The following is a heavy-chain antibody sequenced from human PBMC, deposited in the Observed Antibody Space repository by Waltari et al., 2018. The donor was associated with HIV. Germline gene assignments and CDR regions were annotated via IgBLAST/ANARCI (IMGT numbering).Heavy chain of an antibody. D-gene: IGHD3-10*01. CDR2: IYSSGSA. CDR3: ARYGSGHRHFGY. J-gene: IGHJ4*02. V-gene: IGHV4-59*01. Sequence: QVQLQESGPGLLKPSETLSLTCSVSGDSLPSYYWAWIRQPPGKGLEWIGYIYSSGSASYSPSLQSRLTISVDTSKNQFSLKLSSVTAADTAVYYCARYGSGHRHFGYWGQGTLVIVSS. CDR1: GDSLPSYY.